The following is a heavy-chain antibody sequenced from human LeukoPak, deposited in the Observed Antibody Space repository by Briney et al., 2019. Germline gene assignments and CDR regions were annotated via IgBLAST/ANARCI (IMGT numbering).Heavy chain of an antibody. CDR1: GFTFSDYY. Sequence: GGSLRLSCAASGFTFSDYYMSWIRQAPGKGLEWVSYISSSSYTNYADSVKDRFTISRDNAKNSLYLQMNSLRAEDTAVYYCARGTVAAPNWSDPWGQGTLVTVSS. D-gene: IGHD6-19*01. V-gene: IGHV3-11*06. CDR3: ARGTVAAPNWSDP. J-gene: IGHJ5*02. CDR2: ISSSSYT.